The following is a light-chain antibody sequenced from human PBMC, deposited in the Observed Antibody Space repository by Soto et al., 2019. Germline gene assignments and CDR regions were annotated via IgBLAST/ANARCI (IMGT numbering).Light chain of an antibody. CDR1: QTVSGNS. CDR2: GAS. CDR3: QHYDSLPIT. J-gene: IGKJ5*01. Sequence: EIVFTQSPGTLSFSPGERASLSFRATQTVSGNSLAWYQQKAGQAPKLLIHGASTRATGIPDRFSGSGSGTDFTFTISRLEPEDFAVFYCQHYDSLPITFGQGTRLQIK. V-gene: IGKV3-20*01.